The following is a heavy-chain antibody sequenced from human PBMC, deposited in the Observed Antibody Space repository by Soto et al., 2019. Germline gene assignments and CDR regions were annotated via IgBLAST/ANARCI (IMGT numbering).Heavy chain of an antibody. V-gene: IGHV1-18*01. J-gene: IGHJ4*02. CDR1: GYTFTSYG. CDR3: ARERGTYYYDSSGYLPVDY. D-gene: IGHD3-22*01. CDR2: IIAYNGNT. Sequence: QVQLVQSGAEVKKPGASVKVSCKASGYTFTSYGISWVRQAPGQGLEWMGWIIAYNGNTNYAQKLQGRVTMTTDTSTSTAYMYLRSLRSDDTAVYYCARERGTYYYDSSGYLPVDYWGQGTLVTVSS.